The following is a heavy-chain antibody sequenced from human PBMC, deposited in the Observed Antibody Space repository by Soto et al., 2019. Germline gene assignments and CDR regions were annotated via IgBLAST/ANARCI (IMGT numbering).Heavy chain of an antibody. Sequence: SVKVSCKASGGTFSSYTISWVRQAPGQGLEWMGRIIPILGIANYAQKFQGRVTITADKSTSTAYMELSSLRSEDTAVYYCARDHPATGPSPFDPWGQGTLVTVS. CDR3: ARDHPATGPSPFDP. CDR2: IIPILGIA. D-gene: IGHD4-17*01. CDR1: GGTFSSYT. V-gene: IGHV1-69*04. J-gene: IGHJ5*02.